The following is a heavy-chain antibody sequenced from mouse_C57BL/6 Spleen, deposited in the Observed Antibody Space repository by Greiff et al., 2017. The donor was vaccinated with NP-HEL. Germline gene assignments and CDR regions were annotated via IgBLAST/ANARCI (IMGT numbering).Heavy chain of an antibody. Sequence: QVQLQQPGAELVKPGASVKLSCKASGYTFTSYWMQWVKQRPGQGLEWIGEIDPSDSYTNYNQKFKGKATLTVDTSSSTAYMQLSSLTSEDSAVYYCARTITRGWYFDVRGTGTTVTVSS. CDR3: ARTITRGWYFDV. J-gene: IGHJ1*03. V-gene: IGHV1-50*01. CDR1: GYTFTSYW. D-gene: IGHD1-2*01. CDR2: IDPSDSYT.